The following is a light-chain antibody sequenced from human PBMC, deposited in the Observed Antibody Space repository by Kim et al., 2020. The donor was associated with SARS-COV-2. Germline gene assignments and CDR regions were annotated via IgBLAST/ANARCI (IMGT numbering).Light chain of an antibody. CDR2: NDN. J-gene: IGLJ1*01. CDR1: SSNIGGNT. CDR3: ATWDDSLHGYV. V-gene: IGLV1-44*01. Sequence: ELTQPPSASGTPGQRVTISCSGSSSNIGGNTVNWYQQLPGTAPKLLMYNDNQRPSGVPDRFSGSKSGTSASLAISGLQSDDEADYYCATWDDSLHGYVFGAGTKVTVL.